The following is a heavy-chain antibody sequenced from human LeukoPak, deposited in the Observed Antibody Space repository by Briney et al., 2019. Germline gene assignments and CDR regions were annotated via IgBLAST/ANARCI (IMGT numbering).Heavy chain of an antibody. CDR1: GGSISSSSYY. CDR2: VYASGNT. Sequence: SQTLSLTCTVSGGSISSSSYYWSWIRQPAGKGLEWIGCVYASGNTNYNPSLKSRITISIDTSQNQFSLMLSSVTAADTAVYYCARLLEVSSTFDPWGQGTLVTVSS. J-gene: IGHJ5*02. D-gene: IGHD5/OR15-5a*01. V-gene: IGHV4-61*02. CDR3: ARLLEVSSTFDP.